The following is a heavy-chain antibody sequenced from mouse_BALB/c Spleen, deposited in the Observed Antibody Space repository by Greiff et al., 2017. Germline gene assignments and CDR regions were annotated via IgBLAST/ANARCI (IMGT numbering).Heavy chain of an antibody. CDR2: FYPGSGSI. CDR3: ARHEDGYGNYRYAMDY. Sequence: VKLMESGAELVKPGASVKLSCKASGYTFTEYIIHWVKQRSGQGLEWIGWFYPGSGSIKYNEKFKDKATLTADKSSSTVYMELSRLTSEDSAVYFCARHEDGYGNYRYAMDYWGQGTSVTVSS. D-gene: IGHD2-10*02. CDR1: GYTFTEYI. V-gene: IGHV1-62-2*01. J-gene: IGHJ4*01.